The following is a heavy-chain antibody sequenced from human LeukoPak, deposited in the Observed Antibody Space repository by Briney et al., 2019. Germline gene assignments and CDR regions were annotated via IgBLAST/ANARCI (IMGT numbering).Heavy chain of an antibody. CDR2: IEYSETST. CDR3: AEDSILFDP. J-gene: IGHJ5*02. CDR1: GFTLSSYE. Sequence: GGSLRLSCTVSGFTLSSYEMSWIRQAPGKGLEWVSSIEYSETSTHYADSVKGRFTISRDNSKNTLYLQLNSLSDEDTAVYYCAEDSILFDPWGQGTLVTVSS. V-gene: IGHV3-23*01.